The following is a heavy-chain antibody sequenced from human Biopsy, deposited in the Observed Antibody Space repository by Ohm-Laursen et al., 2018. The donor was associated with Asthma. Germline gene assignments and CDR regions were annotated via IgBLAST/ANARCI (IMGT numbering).Heavy chain of an antibody. V-gene: IGHV1-69*01. J-gene: IGHJ6*02. CDR3: ARGYSGTDRIVYYYSGMEV. D-gene: IGHD5-12*01. CDR1: GDSLGSFINYA. Sequence: SSVKVSCKASGDSLGSFINYAISWVRPAPRQGLEWMGGLIPVLGTADYAPMFEGRVTITADESTSTAYLELTSLRFEDTAVYYCARGYSGTDRIVYYYSGMEVWGQGTTVTVS. CDR2: LIPVLGTA.